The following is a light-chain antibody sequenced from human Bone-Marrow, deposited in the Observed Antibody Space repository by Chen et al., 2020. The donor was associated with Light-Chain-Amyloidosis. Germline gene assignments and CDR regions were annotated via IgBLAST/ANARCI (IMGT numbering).Light chain of an antibody. CDR2: AAS. Sequence: EIVLTQSPGTLSLSPGERATLSCRASQSVTSDYLAWYQQKYGQAPRLLIYAASSRATGIPDRFSGSGSGADFTRTSSGLEPEDFAVYYCQQYSSSPYTFGQGTKLEI. J-gene: IGKJ2*01. CDR1: QSVTSDY. CDR3: QQYSSSPYT. V-gene: IGKV3-20*01.